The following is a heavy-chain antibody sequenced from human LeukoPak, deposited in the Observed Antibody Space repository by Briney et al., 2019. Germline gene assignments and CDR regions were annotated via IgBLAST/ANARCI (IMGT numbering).Heavy chain of an antibody. CDR1: GDSISSFY. Sequence: PSETLSLTCTVSGDSISSFYWSWIRQPAGKGLEWIGRIYTSGNTNYNPSLKSRVTMSVDSSKNQFSLKLSSVTAADTAVYYCAITYYDVLTAYYGRGLFDYWGQGTLVTASS. D-gene: IGHD3-9*01. CDR3: AITYYDVLTAYYGRGLFDY. V-gene: IGHV4-4*07. J-gene: IGHJ4*02. CDR2: IYTSGNT.